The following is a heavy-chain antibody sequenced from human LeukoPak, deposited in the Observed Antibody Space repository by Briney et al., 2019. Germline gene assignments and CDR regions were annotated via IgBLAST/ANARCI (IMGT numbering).Heavy chain of an antibody. V-gene: IGHV3-7*01. CDR1: GFTFTTYW. CDR2: IKQDGTEK. J-gene: IGHJ4*02. Sequence: GGSLRLSCAASGFTFTTYWMSWVRQAPGKGLEWVANIKQDGTEKYYVDSVKGRFTISRDNAKNSLYLQMNSLKPEDTAVYYCARVAEAAAFDSWGQGTLVTVSS. CDR3: ARVAEAAAFDS. D-gene: IGHD6-13*01.